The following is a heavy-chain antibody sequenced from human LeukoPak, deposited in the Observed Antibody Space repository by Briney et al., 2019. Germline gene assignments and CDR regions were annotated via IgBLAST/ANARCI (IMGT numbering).Heavy chain of an antibody. J-gene: IGHJ1*01. CDR3: ARRRYYDGSGYLE. CDR1: GDSVCRSDSY. D-gene: IGHD3-22*01. CDR2: IYYSGRT. V-gene: IGHV4-39*01. Sequence: ASETLSLTCSVSGDSVCRSDSYWDWIRQPPGKGLEWIGTIYYSGRTYYSPSLKSRVTMSVDPSNNQLSLHLRSVTAADPALYYCARRRYYDGSGYLEWGQGTLLSVSS.